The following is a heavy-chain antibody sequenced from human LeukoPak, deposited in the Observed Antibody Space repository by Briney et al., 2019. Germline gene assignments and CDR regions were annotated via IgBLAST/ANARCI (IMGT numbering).Heavy chain of an antibody. CDR3: AKDSERWIPQALFFDY. J-gene: IGHJ4*02. CDR1: GFTFSSYA. D-gene: IGHD5-24*01. CDR2: ISGSGGSA. Sequence: GGSLRLSCAASGFTFSSYAMSWVRQAPGKGLEWVSAISGSGGSAYYADSVKGRFTISRDNSKNTLYLQMNSLRAEDTAVYYCAKDSERWIPQALFFDYWGQGTLVTVSS. V-gene: IGHV3-23*01.